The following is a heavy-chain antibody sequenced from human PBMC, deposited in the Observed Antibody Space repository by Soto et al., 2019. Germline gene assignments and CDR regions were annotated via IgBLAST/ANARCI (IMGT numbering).Heavy chain of an antibody. D-gene: IGHD3-3*01. Sequence: SETLSLTCPVYGGSFSVYYWGWFRHPPGKGLEWIGEVKHSGNINYNPSLKTRLTVSVDTSKNQFSLKLSSMTAADTAMYYCARGSHFDFSSGYADSFDVWGQGTMVTVSS. CDR3: ARGSHFDFSSGYADSFDV. V-gene: IGHV4-34*01. CDR2: VKHSGNI. CDR1: GGSFSVYY. J-gene: IGHJ3*01.